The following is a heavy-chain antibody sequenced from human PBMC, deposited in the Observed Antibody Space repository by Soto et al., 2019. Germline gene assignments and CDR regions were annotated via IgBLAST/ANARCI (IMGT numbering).Heavy chain of an antibody. CDR3: AAYSHKGY. CDR1: GFTVSNNY. V-gene: IGHV3-66*01. D-gene: IGHD3-16*01. CDR2: IYSGGST. Sequence: EEQLVESGGDLVQPGGSLRLSCAASGFTVSNNYMSWVRQAPGKGLEWVSLIYSGGSTYSADSVKGRFTISRDSSKNTLYLQMNSLRAEDTAMYYCAAYSHKGYWGQGTLVTVSS. J-gene: IGHJ4*02.